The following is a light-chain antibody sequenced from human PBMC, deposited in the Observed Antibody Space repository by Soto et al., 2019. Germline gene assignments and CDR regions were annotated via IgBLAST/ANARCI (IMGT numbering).Light chain of an antibody. CDR3: QQSYSTPVG. CDR2: AAS. V-gene: IGKV1-39*01. CDR1: QSISSY. Sequence: DIQMTQSPSSLYASVGDRVTITCRASQSISSYLNWYQQKPGKAPKLLIYAASSLQSGVPSRFSVSGSGTDFTLTISSLQPEDFATYYCQQSYSTPVGFGQGTKVEIK. J-gene: IGKJ1*01.